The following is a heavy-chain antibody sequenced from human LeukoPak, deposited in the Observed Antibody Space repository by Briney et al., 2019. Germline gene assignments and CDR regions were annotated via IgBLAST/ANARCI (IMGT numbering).Heavy chain of an antibody. CDR3: ARETRDTFPVQGSSIDAFDI. CDR1: GGSISSSSYY. J-gene: IGHJ3*02. Sequence: SETLSLTCTVSGGSISSSSYYWGWIRQPPGKGLEWIGSIYYSGSTYYNPSLKSRVTISVDTSKNQFSLKLSSVTAADTAVYYCARETRDTFPVQGSSIDAFDIWGQGTMVTVSS. V-gene: IGHV4-39*07. D-gene: IGHD6-13*01. CDR2: IYYSGST.